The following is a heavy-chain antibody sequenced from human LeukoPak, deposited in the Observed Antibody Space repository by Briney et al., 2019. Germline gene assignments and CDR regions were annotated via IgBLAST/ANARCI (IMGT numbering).Heavy chain of an antibody. J-gene: IGHJ6*02. CDR3: ARGVPAATFHGMDV. Sequence: PSETLSLTCTVSGGSISSYYWSWIRQPPGKGLEWIGYIYYSGSTNYNPSLKSRVTISVDTSKNQFSLKLSSVTAADTAVYYCARGVPAATFHGMDVWGQGTTVTVSS. CDR1: GGSISSYY. V-gene: IGHV4-59*12. D-gene: IGHD2-2*01. CDR2: IYYSGST.